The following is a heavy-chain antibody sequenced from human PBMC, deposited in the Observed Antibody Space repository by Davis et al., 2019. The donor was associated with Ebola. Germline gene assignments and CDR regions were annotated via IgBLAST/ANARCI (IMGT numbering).Heavy chain of an antibody. V-gene: IGHV3-11*01. CDR3: ARKIVATGIFFIWYFDL. CDR2: ISSSGSTI. CDR1: GFTFGDYA. Sequence: GESLKISCTASGFTFGDYAMSWIRQAPGKGLEWVSYISSSGSTIYYADSVKGRFTISRDNAKNSLYLQMNSLRAEDTAVYYCARKIVATGIFFIWYFDLWGRGTLVTVSS. J-gene: IGHJ2*01. D-gene: IGHD5-12*01.